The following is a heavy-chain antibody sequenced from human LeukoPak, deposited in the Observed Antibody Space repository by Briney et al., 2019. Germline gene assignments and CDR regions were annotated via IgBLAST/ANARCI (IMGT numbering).Heavy chain of an antibody. D-gene: IGHD4-17*01. CDR3: ARGQFPLRGGAFDI. CDR2: IDPNSGGT. Sequence: GASVKVSCKASGYTFTGYYMHWVRQAPGQGLEWMGWIDPNSGGTNYAQKFQGRVTMTRDTSISTAYMELSRLRSDDTAVYYCARGQFPLRGGAFDIWGQGTMVTVSS. CDR1: GYTFTGYY. V-gene: IGHV1-2*02. J-gene: IGHJ3*02.